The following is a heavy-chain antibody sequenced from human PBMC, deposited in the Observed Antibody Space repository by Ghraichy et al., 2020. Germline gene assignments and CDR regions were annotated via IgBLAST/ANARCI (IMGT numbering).Heavy chain of an antibody. CDR3: AKEGDTLTVGEAHFDY. Sequence: SCAASGFTFSSYGMHWVRQAPGKGLEWVAVISYDGSNKYYADSVKGRFTISRDNSKNTLYLQMNSLRAEDTAVYYCAKEGDTLTVGEAHFDYWGQGTLVTVSS. J-gene: IGHJ4*02. V-gene: IGHV3-30*18. CDR2: ISYDGSNK. CDR1: GFTFSSYG. D-gene: IGHD3-9*01.